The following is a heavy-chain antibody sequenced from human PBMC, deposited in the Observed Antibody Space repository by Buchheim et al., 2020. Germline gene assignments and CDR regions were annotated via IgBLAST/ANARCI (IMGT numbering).Heavy chain of an antibody. Sequence: QVQLVESGGGVVQPGRSLRLSCAASGFTFSSYGMHWVRQAPGKGLEWVAVISYDGSNAYYADSVKDRFTISRDNSKKKLDLQMNSLRAEDTAVFYCAKTNYYESSGYIDYWGQGTL. CDR3: AKTNYYESSGYIDY. CDR2: ISYDGSNA. J-gene: IGHJ4*02. V-gene: IGHV3-30*18. CDR1: GFTFSSYG. D-gene: IGHD3-22*01.